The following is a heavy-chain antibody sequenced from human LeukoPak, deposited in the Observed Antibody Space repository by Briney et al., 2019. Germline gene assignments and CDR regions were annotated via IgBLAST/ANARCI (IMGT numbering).Heavy chain of an antibody. Sequence: GGSLRLSCAASGFTFSRCGMTWVRQAPGKGLEWVAGFSGAGGNIYYADSVKGRFTISRDSSENSLNLQMNSLTAEDTAVYYCAETGEGTWFLDYWGQGILVTVSS. CDR2: FSGAGGNI. V-gene: IGHV3-23*01. D-gene: IGHD7-27*01. CDR3: AETGEGTWFLDY. J-gene: IGHJ4*02. CDR1: GFTFSRCG.